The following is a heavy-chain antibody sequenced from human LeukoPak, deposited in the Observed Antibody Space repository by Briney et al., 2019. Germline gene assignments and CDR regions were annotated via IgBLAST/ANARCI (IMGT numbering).Heavy chain of an antibody. CDR3: AREEHYRRYFAL. CDR2: SYSGGSS. D-gene: IGHD3-16*02. CDR1: GFTVSTNY. J-gene: IGHJ2*01. Sequence: PGGSLRLSCAASGFTVSTNYMSWVRQAPGKGLEWVSVSYSGGSSYYADSVKGRFTISSDNSKNTLYLQMNSLRAEDTAVYFCAREEHYRRYFALWGRGTVVTVSS. V-gene: IGHV3-53*01.